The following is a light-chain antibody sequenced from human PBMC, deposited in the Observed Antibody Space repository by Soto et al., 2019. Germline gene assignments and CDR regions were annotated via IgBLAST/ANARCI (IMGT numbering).Light chain of an antibody. CDR2: DAS. Sequence: DIQMTQSPSTLSASVGDRVTITCRASQSISSWLAWYQQKPGKAPKLLIYDASSLESGVPSRFSGSGSGTEFTLNISSLQTDDFATYDCQQHNSYLYTFGKGTKLEIK. V-gene: IGKV1-5*01. CDR1: QSISSW. CDR3: QQHNSYLYT. J-gene: IGKJ2*01.